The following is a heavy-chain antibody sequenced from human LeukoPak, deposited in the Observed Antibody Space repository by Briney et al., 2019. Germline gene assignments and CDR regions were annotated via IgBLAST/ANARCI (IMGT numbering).Heavy chain of an antibody. CDR3: AREEPTFGSGSYSSY. J-gene: IGHJ4*02. Sequence: GASVKVSCKASGYTFTKYGISWVRQAPGQGLEWMGWISAYNGNTNYAQKLQGRVTMTTDTSTSTAYMELRSLRSDDTAVYYCAREEPTFGSGSYSSYWGQGTLVTVSS. D-gene: IGHD3-10*01. CDR1: GYTFTKYG. CDR2: ISAYNGNT. V-gene: IGHV1-18*01.